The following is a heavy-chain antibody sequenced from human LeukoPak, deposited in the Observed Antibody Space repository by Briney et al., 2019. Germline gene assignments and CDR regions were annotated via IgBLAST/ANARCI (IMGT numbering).Heavy chain of an antibody. CDR2: INWNGGST. V-gene: IGHV3-20*04. J-gene: IGHJ6*02. D-gene: IGHD3-22*01. CDR3: ARVVGSDTMTPYGMDV. Sequence: PGGSLRLSCAASGFTFDDYGMSWVRQAPGKGLEWVSGINWNGGSTGYADSVKGRFTISRDNAKNSLYLQMNSLRVEDTAVYYCARVVGSDTMTPYGMDVWGQGTTVAVSS. CDR1: GFTFDDYG.